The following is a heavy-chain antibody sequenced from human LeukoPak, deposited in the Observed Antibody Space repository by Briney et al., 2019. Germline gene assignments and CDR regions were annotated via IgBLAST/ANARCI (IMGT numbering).Heavy chain of an antibody. V-gene: IGHV3-23*01. CDR1: GFTFSIYA. J-gene: IGHJ4*02. Sequence: GGSLRLSCAASGFTFSIYAMSWVRQGTGKGLEWVSSTSSGGELTFYADSVKGRFTISRDNSKNTLYLQMSSLRAEDTAVYYCAKDRPNYYHDNGHYYRRGGDCWGQGTLVTVSS. D-gene: IGHD3-22*01. CDR3: AKDRPNYYHDNGHYYRRGGDC. CDR2: TSSGGELT.